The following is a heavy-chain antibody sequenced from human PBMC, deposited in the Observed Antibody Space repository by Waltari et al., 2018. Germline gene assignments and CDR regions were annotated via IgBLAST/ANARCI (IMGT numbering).Heavy chain of an antibody. CDR1: GFTFSTYS. CDR3: ASGGWGFYLGY. D-gene: IGHD3-16*01. V-gene: IGHV3-21*01. CDR2: ISSDGNYK. J-gene: IGHJ4*02. Sequence: EVQLVESGGGLVKPGGSLRLSCAASGFTFSTYSMNWVRQAPGKGLDWNSSISSDGNYKHYADSVKGRFTVSRDNAKNSLSLQINSLTAEDTAVYYCASGGWGFYLGYWGQGALVTVSS.